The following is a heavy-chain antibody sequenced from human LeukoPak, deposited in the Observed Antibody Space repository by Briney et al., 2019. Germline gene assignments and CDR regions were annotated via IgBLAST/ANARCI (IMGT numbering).Heavy chain of an antibody. D-gene: IGHD1-26*01. CDR2: IKQDGSEK. J-gene: IGHJ3*02. Sequence: PGGSLRLSCAASGFTLSSYWMSWVRQAPGKGLKWVANIKQDGSEKYYVDSVKGRFTISRDNAKNSLYLQMNSLRVEDTAVYYCAADPSGSYGVGAFDIWGQGTMVTVSS. V-gene: IGHV3-7*01. CDR1: GFTLSSYW. CDR3: AADPSGSYGVGAFDI.